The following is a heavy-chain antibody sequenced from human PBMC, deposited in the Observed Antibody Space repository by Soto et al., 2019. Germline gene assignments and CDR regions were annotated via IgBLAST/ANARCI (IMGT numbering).Heavy chain of an antibody. CDR2: ISYDGSNE. CDR1: GFTFSTYA. J-gene: IGHJ4*02. D-gene: IGHD3-16*01. CDR3: ARVSAGHYDYGTLLD. Sequence: QVQVVESGGGVVQPGRSLRLSCAASGFTFSTYAMHWVRQAPGKGLEWVAVISYDGSNEYYVDSVKGRFTISRDNSKNLLDQQMNGLKEDDTAGYCCARVSAGHYDYGTLLDWGQGTLVTVSS. V-gene: IGHV3-30-3*01.